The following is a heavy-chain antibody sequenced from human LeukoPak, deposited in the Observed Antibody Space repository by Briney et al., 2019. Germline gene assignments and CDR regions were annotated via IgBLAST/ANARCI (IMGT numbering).Heavy chain of an antibody. CDR2: IYYSGST. Sequence: SETLSLTCTVSGGSISSYYWSWIRQPPGKGLEWIGYIYYSGSTNYNPSLKSRVTISVDTSKNQFSLKQSSVTAADTAVYYCASTSLVGATWTPGWFDPWGQGTLVTVSS. V-gene: IGHV4-59*01. CDR3: ASTSLVGATWTPGWFDP. J-gene: IGHJ5*02. D-gene: IGHD1-26*01. CDR1: GGSISSYY.